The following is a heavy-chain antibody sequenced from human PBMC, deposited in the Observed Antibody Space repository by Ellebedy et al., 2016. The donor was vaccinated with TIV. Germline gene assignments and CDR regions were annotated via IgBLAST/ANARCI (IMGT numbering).Heavy chain of an antibody. V-gene: IGHV7-4-1*02. Sequence: ASVKVSCKASGYNFTKYGLNWMRQAPGQGLEWMGWININTATPTYAPGFRGRFVFSSDTSVSTAYLQISSLKAEDTAVYYCAIDISPRGFQPWGQGILVTVSS. CDR2: ININTATP. J-gene: IGHJ1*01. D-gene: IGHD2-15*01. CDR3: AIDISPRGFQP. CDR1: GYNFTKYG.